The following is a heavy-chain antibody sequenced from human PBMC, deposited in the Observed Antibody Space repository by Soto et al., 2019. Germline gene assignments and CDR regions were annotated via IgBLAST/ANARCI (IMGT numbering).Heavy chain of an antibody. V-gene: IGHV4-30-4*01. CDR2: IYYSGST. CDR3: ARTYYYDSSGYGFDP. Sequence: PSETLSLTCTVSGGSISSGDYYWSWIRQPPGKGLEWIGYIYYSGSTYYNPSLKSRVTISVDTSKNQFSLKLSSVTAADTAVYYYARTYYYDSSGYGFDPWGQGTLVTVSS. J-gene: IGHJ5*02. CDR1: GGSISSGDYY. D-gene: IGHD3-22*01.